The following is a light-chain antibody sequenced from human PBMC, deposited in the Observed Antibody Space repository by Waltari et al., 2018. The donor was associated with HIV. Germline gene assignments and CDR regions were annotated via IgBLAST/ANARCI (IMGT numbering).Light chain of an antibody. CDR3: MQGLQIPLT. CDR1: QSLLHSSGYNF. V-gene: IGKV2-28*01. Sequence: IVMTQSPPSLSVTPGEPASISCTSNQSLLHSSGYNFLDQYMKTRGQSPQVLTYLAYSRASGVPARFSSSGSATDFTLKISRVYAEDVVFYYCMQGLQIPLTFGRGTKVEIK. CDR2: LAY. J-gene: IGKJ4*02.